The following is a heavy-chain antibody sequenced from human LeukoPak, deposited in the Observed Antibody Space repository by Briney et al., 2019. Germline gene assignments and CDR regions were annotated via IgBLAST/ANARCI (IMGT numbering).Heavy chain of an antibody. J-gene: IGHJ5*02. V-gene: IGHV3-13*01. CDR2: IDPVGDT. CDR3: AIESRILRGGFDP. CDR1: GFTFSSYD. Sequence: PGGSLRLSCAASGFTFSSYDMHWVCQVAGEGLEWVSAIDPVGDTYYSGSVKGRLIIPRENSKNSLYLQMNSLRAGDTAVYYCAIESRILRGGFDPWGQGTLVTVSS. D-gene: IGHD2-15*01.